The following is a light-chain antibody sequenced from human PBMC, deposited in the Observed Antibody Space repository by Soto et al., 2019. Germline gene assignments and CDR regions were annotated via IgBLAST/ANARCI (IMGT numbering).Light chain of an antibody. V-gene: IGKV1-5*01. CDR2: DAS. J-gene: IGKJ1*01. CDR3: QQYYNWPRT. CDR1: QSISSW. Sequence: DIQMTQSPSTLSASVGDRVTITCRASQSISSWLAWYQQKPGKAPKLLIYDASTLYSGVPSRFSGSGSATDFTLTISSLRSEDFAVYFCQQYYNWPRTFGQGTKVDIK.